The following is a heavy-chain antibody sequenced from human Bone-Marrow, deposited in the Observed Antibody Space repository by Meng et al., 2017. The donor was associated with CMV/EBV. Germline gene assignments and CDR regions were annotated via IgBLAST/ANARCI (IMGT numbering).Heavy chain of an antibody. V-gene: IGHV3-30*19. J-gene: IGHJ4*02. CDR3: VRDAGRYGSSWYYFDI. CDR1: GFTFSSYG. CDR2: ISYDGSKT. D-gene: IGHD3-10*01. Sequence: SGFTFSSYGMHWVRHVPGKGLEWLAVISYDGSKTHYAESAQGRFNISRDNSMNTVSVEMNSLRVEDTALYYCVRDAGRYGSSWYYFDIWGQGTLVTVSS.